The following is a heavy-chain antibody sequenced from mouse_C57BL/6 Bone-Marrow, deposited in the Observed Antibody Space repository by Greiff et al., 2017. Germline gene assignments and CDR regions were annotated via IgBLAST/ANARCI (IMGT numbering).Heavy chain of an antibody. D-gene: IGHD2-5*01. V-gene: IGHV1-53*01. Sequence: VQLQQPGTELVKPGASVKLSCKASGYTFTSYWMHWVKQRPGQGLEWIGNINPSNGGTNYNEKFKSKATLTVDKSSSTAYMQLRSLTSEDSAVYYCAIYSNYVDYAMDYWGQGTSVTVSS. J-gene: IGHJ4*01. CDR2: INPSNGGT. CDR1: GYTFTSYW. CDR3: AIYSNYVDYAMDY.